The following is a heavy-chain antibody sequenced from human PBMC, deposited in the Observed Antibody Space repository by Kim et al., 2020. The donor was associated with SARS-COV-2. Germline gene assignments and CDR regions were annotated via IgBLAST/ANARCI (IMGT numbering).Heavy chain of an antibody. D-gene: IGHD3-22*01. Sequence: SETLSLTCTVSGVSISSYYWCWVRQPAGKVLEWIGRIYPSGSANYNPSLKSRVTMSVDTSKNQFSLRLSSVTAADTAVYYCARDRSSGYLLDYWGQGTLVTVSS. CDR2: IYPSGSA. V-gene: IGHV4-4*07. CDR3: ARDRSSGYLLDY. J-gene: IGHJ4*02. CDR1: GVSISSYY.